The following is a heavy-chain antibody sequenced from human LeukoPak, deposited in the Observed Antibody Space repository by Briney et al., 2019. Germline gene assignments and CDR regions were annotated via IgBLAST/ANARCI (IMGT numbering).Heavy chain of an antibody. CDR1: GYTLTELS. CDR3: ARDRATTVTKSFAFDI. Sequence: EASVKVSCKVSGYTLTELSMHWVRQAPGKGLEWMGGFDPEDGETIYAQKFQGRVTMTEDTSTDTAYMELRSLRSDDTAVYYCARDRATTVTKSFAFDIWGQGTMVTVSS. V-gene: IGHV1-24*01. CDR2: FDPEDGET. J-gene: IGHJ3*02. D-gene: IGHD4-17*01.